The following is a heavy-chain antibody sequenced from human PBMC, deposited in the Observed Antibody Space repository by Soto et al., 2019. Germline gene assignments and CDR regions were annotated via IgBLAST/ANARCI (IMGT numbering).Heavy chain of an antibody. J-gene: IGHJ4*02. CDR3: ARHFDSGGYFPDY. Sequence: WVGWMSQMPGKGLEWMGIIYPDDSDIKYSPSFQGQVTISADRSNSIAYLQWGSLKASDTAIYFCARHFDSGGYFPDYWGQGTQVTSPQ. CDR1: W. D-gene: IGHD3-22*01. CDR2: IYPDDSDI. V-gene: IGHV5-51*01.